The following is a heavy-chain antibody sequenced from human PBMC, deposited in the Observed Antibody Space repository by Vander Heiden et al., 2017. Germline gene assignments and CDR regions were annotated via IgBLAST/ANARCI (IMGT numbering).Heavy chain of an antibody. J-gene: IGHJ6*02. V-gene: IGHV3-9*01. CDR2: ISWNSGSI. CDR3: AKDIGVPAADYYYYYGMDV. D-gene: IGHD2-2*01. CDR1: GFTFDDYA. Sequence: EVQLVASGGGLVQPGRSLRPSCAASGFTFDDYAMHWVRQAPGKGLEWVSGISWNSGSIGYADSVKGRFTISRDNAKNSLYLQMNSLRAEDTALYYCAKDIGVPAADYYYYYGMDVWGQGTTVTVSS.